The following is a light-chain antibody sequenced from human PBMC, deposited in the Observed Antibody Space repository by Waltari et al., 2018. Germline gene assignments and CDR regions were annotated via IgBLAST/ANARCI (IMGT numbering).Light chain of an antibody. CDR1: SGSVSSTSY. J-gene: IGLJ3*02. V-gene: IGLV8-61*01. CDR2: KIN. Sequence: QIAVTQEPSLSVSPGGTVTLTCALSSGSVSSTSYASWYQQTPGQTPRTLVYKINIRSSGFPDRFSGSMLGNKAALTITGAQAEDESDYYCALYMGSGIWVFGGGTKLTVL. CDR3: ALYMGSGIWV.